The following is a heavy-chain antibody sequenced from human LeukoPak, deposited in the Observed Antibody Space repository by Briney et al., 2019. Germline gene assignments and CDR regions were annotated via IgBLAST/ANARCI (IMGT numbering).Heavy chain of an antibody. J-gene: IGHJ5*02. CDR2: IIPIFGSA. D-gene: IGHD4-17*01. Sequence: SVTVSCTASGGTFSTYAISWVRQAPGQGLEWMGGIIPIFGSANYAQKFQGRVTITADESTSTVYMELSSLRSEDTAVYYCAREMTTVTTRNWFDPWGQGTLVTVSS. V-gene: IGHV1-69*01. CDR3: AREMTTVTTRNWFDP. CDR1: GGTFSTYA.